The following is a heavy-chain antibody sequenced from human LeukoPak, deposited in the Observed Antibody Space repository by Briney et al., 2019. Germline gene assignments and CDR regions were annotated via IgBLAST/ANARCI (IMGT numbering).Heavy chain of an antibody. J-gene: IGHJ4*02. CDR3: ARAPSVLRFLEWSSKYYFDY. Sequence: PSETLSLTCAVYVGSFSGYYWSWIRQPPGKGLEWIGEINHIGSTNYNPSLKSRVTISVDTSKNQFSLKLSSVTAADTAVYYCARAPSVLRFLEWSSKYYFDYWGQGTLVTVSA. CDR2: INHIGST. D-gene: IGHD3-3*01. V-gene: IGHV4-34*01. CDR1: VGSFSGYY.